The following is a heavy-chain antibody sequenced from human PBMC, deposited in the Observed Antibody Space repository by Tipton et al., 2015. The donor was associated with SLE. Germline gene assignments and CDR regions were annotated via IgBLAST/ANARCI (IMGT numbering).Heavy chain of an antibody. D-gene: IGHD3-22*01. CDR2: IRYVGTNT. J-gene: IGHJ4*02. CDR3: TRGGSGYSLN. V-gene: IGHV3-30*02. CDR1: GFTFSSYG. Sequence: SLRLSCAASGFTFSSYGMHWVRQAPGKGLEWVAFIRYVGTNTLYADSVKGRFTISRDNAKNTLYLQMNSLRAEDTAVYYCTRGGSGYSLNWGQGTLVTVSS.